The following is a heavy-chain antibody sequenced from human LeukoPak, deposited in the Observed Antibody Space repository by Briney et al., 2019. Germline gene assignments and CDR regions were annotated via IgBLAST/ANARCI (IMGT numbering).Heavy chain of an antibody. CDR2: ISWNSGSI. J-gene: IGHJ3*01. CDR3: VKVYNVIENAFDL. V-gene: IGHV3-9*01. D-gene: IGHD3-16*02. Sequence: GRSLRLSCAASGFTFNDYAVQWVRQPPGKGLEWVSGISWNSGSIGYADSVKGRFTISRDNAKNSLYLQMNSLRAEDTALYYCVKVYNVIENAFDLWGQGTMVSVSS. CDR1: GFTFNDYA.